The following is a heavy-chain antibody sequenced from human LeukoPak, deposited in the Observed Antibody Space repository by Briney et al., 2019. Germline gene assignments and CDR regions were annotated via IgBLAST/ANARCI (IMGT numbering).Heavy chain of an antibody. CDR2: LYTSGGT. D-gene: IGHD2-2*01. Sequence: SETLSLTCTVSGASISNYYWSWIRQPAGKGLEWIGRLYTSGGTKYNPSVKSRVTISGDKSKHQFSLKLSSVTAADTAVYYCAREDCSSTSCFSSYPYYYIDVWGKGTTVTVSS. CDR1: GASISNYY. J-gene: IGHJ6*03. CDR3: AREDCSSTSCFSSYPYYYIDV. V-gene: IGHV4-4*07.